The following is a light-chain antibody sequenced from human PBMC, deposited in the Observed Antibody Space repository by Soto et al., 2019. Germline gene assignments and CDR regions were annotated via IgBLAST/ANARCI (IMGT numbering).Light chain of an antibody. CDR2: GDR. V-gene: IGLV1-40*01. CDR3: QSYDSSLSGMV. CDR1: SSNIGAGYE. J-gene: IGLJ3*02. Sequence: QSALTQPPSVSGAPGQRVTISCTGSSSNIGAGYEVHWYQQLPGTAPKLLIYGDRYRPSGVPDRFSGSKSGTSVSLAITGLQAEDEADYHCQSYDSSLSGMVFGGGTKVTVL.